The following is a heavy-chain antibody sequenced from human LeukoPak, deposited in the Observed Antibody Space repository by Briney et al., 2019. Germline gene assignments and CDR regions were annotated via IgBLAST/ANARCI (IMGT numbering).Heavy chain of an antibody. Sequence: QSGGSLRLSCAPSGFTFSTYAMTWVRQAPGKGLEWVSVIYSGGSTYYADSVKGRFTISRDNSKNTLYLQMNSLRAEDTAVYYCATSSTVTTDDYWGQGTLVTVSS. CDR1: GFTFSTYA. CDR3: ATSSTVTTDDY. V-gene: IGHV3-66*01. D-gene: IGHD4-17*01. J-gene: IGHJ4*02. CDR2: IYSGGST.